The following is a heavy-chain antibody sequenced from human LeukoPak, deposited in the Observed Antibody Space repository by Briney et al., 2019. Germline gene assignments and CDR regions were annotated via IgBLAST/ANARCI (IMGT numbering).Heavy chain of an antibody. Sequence: ASVKVSCKASGGTFSSYAISWVRQATGQGLEWMGWMNPNSGNTGYAQKFQGRVTITRNTSISTAYMELSSLRSEDTAVYYCARYDSSGSLAYWGQGTLVTVSS. J-gene: IGHJ4*02. CDR1: GGTFSSYA. CDR2: MNPNSGNT. CDR3: ARYDSSGSLAY. D-gene: IGHD3-22*01. V-gene: IGHV1-8*03.